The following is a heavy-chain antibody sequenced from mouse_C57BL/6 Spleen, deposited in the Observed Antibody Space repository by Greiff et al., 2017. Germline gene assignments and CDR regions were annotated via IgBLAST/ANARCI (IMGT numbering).Heavy chain of an antibody. CDR2: IYPGSGNT. J-gene: IGHJ1*03. CDR1: GFSFTSYY. D-gene: IGHD1-1*02. Sequence: VQLQESGPELVKPGASVKISCTASGFSFTSYYIHWVKQRPGQGLEWIGWIYPGSGNTKYNEKFKGKATLTADTSSSTAYMQLSSLTSEDSAVYYCARGVGFAYWYFCVWGTGTTVTVSA. CDR3: ARGVGFAYWYFCV. V-gene: IGHV1-66*01.